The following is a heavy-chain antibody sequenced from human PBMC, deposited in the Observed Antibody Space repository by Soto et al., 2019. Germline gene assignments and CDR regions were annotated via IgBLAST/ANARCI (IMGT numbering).Heavy chain of an antibody. Sequence: PGGSLRLSCTASGFTFGDYAMSWFRQAPGKGLEWVGFIRSKAYGGTTEYAASVKGRFTISRDDSKSIAYLQMNSLKTEDTAVYYCTSRVTAYPYYYYGMDVWGQGTTVTVSS. CDR1: GFTFGDYA. J-gene: IGHJ6*02. V-gene: IGHV3-49*03. CDR2: IRSKAYGGTT. CDR3: TSRVTAYPYYYYGMDV. D-gene: IGHD2-21*02.